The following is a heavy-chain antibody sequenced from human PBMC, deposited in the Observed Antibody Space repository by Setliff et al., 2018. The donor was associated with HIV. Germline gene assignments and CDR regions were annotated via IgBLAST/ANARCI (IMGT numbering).Heavy chain of an antibody. V-gene: IGHV4-39*07. D-gene: IGHD6-19*01. J-gene: IGHJ6*02. CDR1: GGSISSSSYY. CDR2: IYYSGNT. CDR3: ARGNPAITVGSTRDYYRMDV. Sequence: PSETLSLTCTVSGGSISSSSYYWGWIRQPPGKGLEWIGSIYYSGNTYYNPSLKSRVTISADTSKNQVSPKLRSVTAADTAVYYCARGNPAITVGSTRDYYRMDVWGQGTTVTVSS.